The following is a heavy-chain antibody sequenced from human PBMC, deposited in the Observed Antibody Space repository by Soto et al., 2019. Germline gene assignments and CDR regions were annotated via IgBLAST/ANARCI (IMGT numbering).Heavy chain of an antibody. D-gene: IGHD5-18*01. V-gene: IGHV4-30-2*01. CDR3: ARVPDTAMAYFDY. Sequence: PSDTLSLTCAVSGGSISSGGYSWSWIRQPPGKGLEWIGYIYHSGSTYYNPSLKSRVTISVDRSKNQFSLKLSSVTAADTAVYYCARVPDTAMAYFDYWGQGTLVTVSS. CDR1: GGSISSGGYS. J-gene: IGHJ4*02. CDR2: IYHSGST.